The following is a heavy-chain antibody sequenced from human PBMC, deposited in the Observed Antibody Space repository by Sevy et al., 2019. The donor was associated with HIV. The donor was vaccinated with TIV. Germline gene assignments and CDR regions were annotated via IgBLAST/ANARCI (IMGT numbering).Heavy chain of an antibody. CDR2: ISSDGSIT. CDR3: ARAESVSTRTAMDV. V-gene: IGHV3-74*01. CDR1: GFNFSSYW. J-gene: IGHJ6*02. Sequence: GGSLRLSCAASGFNFSSYWMHWVRQAPGKGLVWVSRISSDGSITNYADSVKGRFTFSRDNAKNTVYLQMNSLRVEDTALYYCARAESVSTRTAMDVWGQGTTVTVSS. D-gene: IGHD4-17*01.